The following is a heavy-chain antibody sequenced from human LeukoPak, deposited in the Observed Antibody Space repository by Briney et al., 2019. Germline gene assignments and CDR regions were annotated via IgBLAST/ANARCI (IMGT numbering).Heavy chain of an antibody. CDR2: ISSSSSYI. V-gene: IGHV3-21*01. Sequence: GGSLRLSCAASGFTVSSNYMNWVRQAPGKGLEWVSSISSSSSYIYYADSVKGRFTISRDNAKNSLYLQMNSLRAEDTAVYYCARDHYYDSSGYYYFLYYFDYWGQGTLVTVSS. CDR3: ARDHYYDSSGYYYFLYYFDY. CDR1: GFTVSSNY. J-gene: IGHJ4*02. D-gene: IGHD3-22*01.